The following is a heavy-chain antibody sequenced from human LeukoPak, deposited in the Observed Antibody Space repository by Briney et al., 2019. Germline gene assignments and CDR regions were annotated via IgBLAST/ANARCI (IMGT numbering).Heavy chain of an antibody. CDR3: ARQGIDAFDI. J-gene: IGHJ3*02. CDR1: GDSISGYY. Sequence: SETLSLTCTVSGDSISGYYWSWIRQPPGKGLEWIAFIHSSGTTNYNPSLKSRVSISVDTSNNQFSLKLSSVTAADTAVYYCARQGIDAFDIWGQGTLVTVSS. CDR2: IHSSGTT. V-gene: IGHV4-59*01.